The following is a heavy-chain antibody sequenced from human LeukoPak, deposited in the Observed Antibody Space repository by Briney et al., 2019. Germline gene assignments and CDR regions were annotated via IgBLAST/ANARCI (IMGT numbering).Heavy chain of an antibody. CDR3: ARRYYYDSSGYYLDAFDI. V-gene: IGHV5-51*01. CDR1: GYSFTSYW. J-gene: IGHJ3*02. Sequence: GESLKISCKGSGYSFTSYWIGWVRQMPGKGLEWMGIIYPGDSDTRYSPSFQGQVTISADKSISTAYLQWSSLKASDTAMYYCARRYYYDSSGYYLDAFDIWGQETMVTVSS. D-gene: IGHD3-22*01. CDR2: IYPGDSDT.